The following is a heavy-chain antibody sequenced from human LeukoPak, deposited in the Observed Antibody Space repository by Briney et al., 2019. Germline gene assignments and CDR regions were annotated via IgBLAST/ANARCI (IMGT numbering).Heavy chain of an antibody. Sequence: GGSLRLSCAASGFTFSSYEMNWVRQAPGKGLEWVSYISSSGSTIFYADSLKGRFTISRDNAKTSLYLQMNSLRAEDTAIYYCARDFGWWEPNLAGGGDAFDIWGQGTMVTVSS. CDR3: ARDFGWWEPNLAGGGDAFDI. J-gene: IGHJ3*02. CDR2: ISSSGSTI. V-gene: IGHV3-48*03. D-gene: IGHD1-26*01. CDR1: GFTFSSYE.